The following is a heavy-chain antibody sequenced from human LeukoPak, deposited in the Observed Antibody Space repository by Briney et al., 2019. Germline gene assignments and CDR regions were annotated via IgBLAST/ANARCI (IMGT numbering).Heavy chain of an antibody. CDR1: GGSISSYY. J-gene: IGHJ4*02. D-gene: IGHD5-24*01. V-gene: IGHV4-59*01. CDR3: ARDRDGYPYYFHY. Sequence: SETLSLTCTVSGGSISSYYWSWIRQPPGKGLEWIGYIYYSGSTNYNPSLTSRVTISVDTSKNQFSLKLSSVTAADTAVYYCARDRDGYPYYFHYWGQGTLVSVSS. CDR2: IYYSGST.